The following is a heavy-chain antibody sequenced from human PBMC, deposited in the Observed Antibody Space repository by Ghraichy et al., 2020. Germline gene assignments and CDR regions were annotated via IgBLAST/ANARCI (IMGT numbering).Heavy chain of an antibody. CDR1: GGSFSGYY. V-gene: IGHV4-34*01. Sequence: TLSLTCAVSGGSFSGYYWSWIRQPPGKGLEWIGEINHSGSTNYNPSLKSRVTISLDTSKNQFSLKRSSVTAADTAVYFCARGRSSSSSRFYFDYWGQGTLVTVSS. CDR2: INHSGST. J-gene: IGHJ4*02. D-gene: IGHD6-6*01. CDR3: ARGRSSSSSRFYFDY.